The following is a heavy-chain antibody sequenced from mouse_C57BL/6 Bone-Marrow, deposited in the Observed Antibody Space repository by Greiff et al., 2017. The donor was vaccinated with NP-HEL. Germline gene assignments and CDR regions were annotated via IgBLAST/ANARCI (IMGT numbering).Heavy chain of an antibody. J-gene: IGHJ3*01. CDR2: IYPRSGNT. Sequence: VQLQQSGAELARPGASVKLSCKASGYTFTSYGISWVKQRTGQGLEWIGEIYPRSGNTYYNEKFKGKATLTADKSSSTAYMELRSLTSEDSAVYFCARDSSGPRRFAYWGQGTLVTVSA. CDR1: GYTFTSYG. CDR3: ARDSSGPRRFAY. D-gene: IGHD3-2*02. V-gene: IGHV1-81*01.